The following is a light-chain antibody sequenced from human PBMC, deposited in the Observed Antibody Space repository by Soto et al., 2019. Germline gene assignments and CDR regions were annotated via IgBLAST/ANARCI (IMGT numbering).Light chain of an antibody. CDR3: QQYNNWPWT. CDR2: GAS. CDR1: QSLSNN. V-gene: IGKV3-15*01. J-gene: IGKJ1*01. Sequence: IVMTQSPATLSVSPGERATLSCRASQSLSNNLAWYQQKPGQAPRLLIYGASTRATGIPARFSGSGSGTEFTLTISSLQSEDFAVYYCQQYNNWPWTFGQGTKVDIK.